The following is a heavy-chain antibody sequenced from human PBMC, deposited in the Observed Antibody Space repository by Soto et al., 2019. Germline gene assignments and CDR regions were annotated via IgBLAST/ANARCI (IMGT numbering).Heavy chain of an antibody. Sequence: GGSLRLSCAASGFSFGDYAMHWVRQAPGKGLEWVSGINWNSGSIGYADSVKGRFTISRDNAKNSLYLQMNSLRAEDTALYYCGKGGVNYGSSTIDYWGQGTLVTVSS. J-gene: IGHJ4*02. CDR3: GKGGVNYGSSTIDY. CDR1: GFSFGDYA. CDR2: INWNSGSI. D-gene: IGHD4-17*01. V-gene: IGHV3-9*01.